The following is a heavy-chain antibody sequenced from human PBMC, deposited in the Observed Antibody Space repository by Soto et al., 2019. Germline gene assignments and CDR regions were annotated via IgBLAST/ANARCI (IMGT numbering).Heavy chain of an antibody. Sequence: GGSLRLSCAASGFTFSSYGMHWVRQAPGKGLEWVAVISYDGSNKYYADSVKGRFTISRDNSKNTLYLQMNSLRAEDTAVYYCAKDIVVVPAAYPHFYYYYGMDVWGQGTTVTVSS. V-gene: IGHV3-30*18. CDR1: GFTFSSYG. J-gene: IGHJ6*02. D-gene: IGHD2-2*01. CDR3: AKDIVVVPAAYPHFYYYYGMDV. CDR2: ISYDGSNK.